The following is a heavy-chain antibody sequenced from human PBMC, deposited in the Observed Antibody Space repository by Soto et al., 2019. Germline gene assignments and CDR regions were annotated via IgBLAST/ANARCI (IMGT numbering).Heavy chain of an antibody. V-gene: IGHV1-69*01. CDR3: ASFPGVVTAIQRWFDP. J-gene: IGHJ5*02. Sequence: QVQLVQSGAEVKKPGSSVKVSCKASGGTFSSYAISWVRQAPGQGLEWMGGIIPIFGTANYAQKFQGTVTITADESTSTAYMELSSLRAEDTAVYYCASFPGVVTAIQRWFDPWGQGTLVTVSS. CDR1: GGTFSSYA. D-gene: IGHD2-21*02. CDR2: IIPIFGTA.